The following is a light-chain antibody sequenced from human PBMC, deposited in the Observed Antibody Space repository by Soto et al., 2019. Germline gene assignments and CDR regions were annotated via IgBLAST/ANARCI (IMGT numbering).Light chain of an antibody. Sequence: QSALTQPPSASGSPGQSVTISCTGTSSDIGGYVYVSWFQHHPGRAPKLMIYELTKRPSGVPDRFSGSRSGNTASLTVSGLRAEDEADYYCSSYAGSNNVIFGGGTKLTVL. J-gene: IGLJ2*01. V-gene: IGLV2-8*01. CDR1: SSDIGGYVY. CDR2: ELT. CDR3: SSYAGSNNVI.